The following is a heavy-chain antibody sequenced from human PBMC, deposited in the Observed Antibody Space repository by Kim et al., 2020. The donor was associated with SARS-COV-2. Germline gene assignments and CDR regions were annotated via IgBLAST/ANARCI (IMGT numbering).Heavy chain of an antibody. CDR2: ISNSNNHK. CDR1: GFTFSDYY. V-gene: IGHV3-11*05. J-gene: IGHJ4*02. D-gene: IGHD5-18*01. Sequence: GGSLRLSCAASGFTFSDYYMSWIRQAPGKGLEWISYISNSNNHKNYADSVKGRFTISRDNAKNSVYLQMNSLRAEDTAMYYCARDGYSYGSNTRNDYWGQGTLVTVSS. CDR3: ARDGYSYGSNTRNDY.